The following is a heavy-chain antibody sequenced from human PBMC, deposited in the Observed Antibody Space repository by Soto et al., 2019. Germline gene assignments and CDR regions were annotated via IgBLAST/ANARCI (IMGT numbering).Heavy chain of an antibody. D-gene: IGHD3-16*02. CDR1: GGCFSNGDYY. V-gene: IGHV4-30-4*01. Sequence: TLWLTGSVSGGCFSNGDYYLSWICQPQGKALEWLWYIYYSGSTYYNPSLKSRVTISVDTSKNQFSLKLTSVTAADTAMYYCARGLWGSYRYPSTYYLDFSDPETLDTVST. J-gene: IGHJ4*02. CDR2: IYYSGST. CDR3: ARGLWGSYRYPSTYYLDF.